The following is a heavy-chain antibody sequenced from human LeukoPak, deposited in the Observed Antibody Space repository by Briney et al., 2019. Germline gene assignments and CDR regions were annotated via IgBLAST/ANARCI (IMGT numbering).Heavy chain of an antibody. CDR1: GGSIISSDYH. J-gene: IGHJ4*02. CDR3: AGQDAMVRGVGVDY. D-gene: IGHD3-10*01. Sequence: SETLSLTCTVSGGSIISSDYHWGWVRQPPGKGLEWIGTISYSGNTDYNPSLRSRVTISVDTSNNQFSLKLSSVTAADTAVYYCAGQDAMVRGVGVDYWGQGTLVTVSS. V-gene: IGHV4-39*01. CDR2: ISYSGNT.